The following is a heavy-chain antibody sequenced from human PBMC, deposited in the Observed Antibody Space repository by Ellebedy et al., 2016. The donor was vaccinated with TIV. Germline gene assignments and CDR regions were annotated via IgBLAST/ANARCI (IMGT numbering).Heavy chain of an antibody. V-gene: IGHV1-3*04. CDR3: ATREWQDPMDV. Sequence: ASVKVSXKASGHSFTSYGIHWVRQAPGQSPEWMGWINTGNDNTKYSQKLQGRVTITRDYMELSGLMSEDTAVYYCATREWQDPMDVWGQGTTVTVSS. D-gene: IGHD3-3*01. CDR1: GHSFTSYG. CDR2: INTGNDNT. J-gene: IGHJ6*02.